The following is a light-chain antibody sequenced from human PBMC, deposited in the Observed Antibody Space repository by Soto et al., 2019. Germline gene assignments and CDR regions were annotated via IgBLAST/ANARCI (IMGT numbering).Light chain of an antibody. CDR3: ASYAGTYSFFNG. J-gene: IGLJ1*01. Sequence: QSLLTQPPFASGSPGQYVTISCTGTSSDVGAYNYVSWYQQLPGKAPKLIIYEVSKRPSGVPDRFSGSKSGNTASLTVSGLQAEDEADYYCASYAGTYSFFNGFGTGTKVTVL. CDR1: SSDVGAYNY. V-gene: IGLV2-8*01. CDR2: EVS.